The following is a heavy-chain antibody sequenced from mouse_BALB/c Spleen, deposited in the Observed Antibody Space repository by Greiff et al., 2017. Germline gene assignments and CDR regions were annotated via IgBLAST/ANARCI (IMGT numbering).Heavy chain of an antibody. J-gene: IGHJ4*01. V-gene: IGHV1-18*01. CDR3: ARTVIYYDYAMDY. Sequence: EVQLQQSGPELVKPGASVKIPCKASGYTFTDYNMDWVKQSHGKSLEWIGDINPNNGGTIYNQKFKGKATLTVDKSSSTAYMQLRSLTSEDSAVYYCARTVIYYDYAMDYWGQGTAVTVSA. D-gene: IGHD2-4*01. CDR2: INPNNGGT. CDR1: GYTFTDYN.